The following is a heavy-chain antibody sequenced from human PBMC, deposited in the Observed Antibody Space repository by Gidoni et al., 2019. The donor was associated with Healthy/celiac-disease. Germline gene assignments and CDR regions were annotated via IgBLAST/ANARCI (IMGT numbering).Heavy chain of an antibody. CDR3: ARDAYYGSGRNY. V-gene: IGHV3-21*01. CDR2: ISISSSYI. Sequence: EVQRVESGGGLVKPGGSLSPSCAASGFPFRSYSMNWVRQAPGKGLAWVSSISISSSYIYYADSVKGRFTIARDNAKNSLYLQMNSLRAEDTAGYYCARDAYYGSGRNYWGQGTLVTVSS. J-gene: IGHJ4*02. D-gene: IGHD3-10*01. CDR1: GFPFRSYS.